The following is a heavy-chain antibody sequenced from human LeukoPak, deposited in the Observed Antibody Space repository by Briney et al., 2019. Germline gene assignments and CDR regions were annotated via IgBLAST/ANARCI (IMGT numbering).Heavy chain of an antibody. J-gene: IGHJ3*02. CDR3: ARQGDYYDSSGERTKNAFDI. CDR2: IYYSGST. Sequence: TLSLTCTVSGGSISSGGYYWSWIRQHPGKGLEWIGYIYYSGSTYYNPSLKSRVTISVDTSKNQFSLKLSSVTAADTAVYYCARQGDYYDSSGERTKNAFDIWGQGTMVTVSS. V-gene: IGHV4-31*03. D-gene: IGHD3-22*01. CDR1: GGSISSGGYY.